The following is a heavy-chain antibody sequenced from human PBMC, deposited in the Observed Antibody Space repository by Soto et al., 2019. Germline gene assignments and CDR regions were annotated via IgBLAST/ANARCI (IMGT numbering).Heavy chain of an antibody. J-gene: IGHJ5*02. V-gene: IGHV4-31*03. CDR2: IYYSGST. Sequence: SETLSLACTVSGDSVSSGGSYWTWIRQHPGKGLAWIGYIYYSGSTYYNPSLKSRVTISVDTSKNQFSLKLSSVTAADTAVYYCARDLAVYYYDSSGPPGNWFDPWGQGTLVTVSS. CDR1: GDSVSSGGSY. D-gene: IGHD3-22*01. CDR3: ARDLAVYYYDSSGPPGNWFDP.